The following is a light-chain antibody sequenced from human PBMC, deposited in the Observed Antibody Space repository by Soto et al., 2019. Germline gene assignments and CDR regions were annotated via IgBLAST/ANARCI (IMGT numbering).Light chain of an antibody. Sequence: DIQMTQSPSSLCASVGDRVTITCQASQDIDKFLNWYQQQPGKPPKRLIDDASNLATGVPSRFSGRGSGTDFTFTISSLQPEDVATYYCQQYDDLPITFGQGTRLEIK. CDR2: DAS. J-gene: IGKJ5*01. CDR3: QQYDDLPIT. CDR1: QDIDKF. V-gene: IGKV1-33*01.